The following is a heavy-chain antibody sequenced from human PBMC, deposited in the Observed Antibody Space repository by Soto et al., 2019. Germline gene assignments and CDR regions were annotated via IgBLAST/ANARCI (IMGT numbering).Heavy chain of an antibody. CDR2: IYSGGST. CDR3: ARALGYCSSTSCFKAFDI. Sequence: PGGSLRLSCAASGFTVSSNYMSWVRQAPGKGLEWVLIIYSGGSTYYAESVKDRFNISRDNSKNTLYLQMNSLRVEDTAVYYCARALGYCSSTSCFKAFDIWGQGTMVTVSS. D-gene: IGHD2-2*01. CDR1: GFTVSSNY. J-gene: IGHJ3*02. V-gene: IGHV3-66*01.